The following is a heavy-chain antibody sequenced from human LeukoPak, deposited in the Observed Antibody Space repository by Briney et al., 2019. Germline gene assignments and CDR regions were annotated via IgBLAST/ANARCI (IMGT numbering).Heavy chain of an antibody. CDR3: ARENSGSSGAYFDY. CDR1: GXTFSSYS. J-gene: IGHJ4*02. CDR2: ISSSSSTI. Sequence: TGGSLRLSCAASGXTFSSYSMNWVRQAPGKGLEWVSYISSSSSTIYYADSVKGRFTISRDNAKNSLYLQMNSLRDEDTAVYYCARENSGSSGAYFDYWGQGTLVTVSS. V-gene: IGHV3-48*02. D-gene: IGHD1-26*01.